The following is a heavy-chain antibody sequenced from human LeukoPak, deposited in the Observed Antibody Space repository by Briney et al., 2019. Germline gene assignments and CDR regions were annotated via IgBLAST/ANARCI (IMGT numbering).Heavy chain of an antibody. CDR2: MNPNSGNT. J-gene: IGHJ6*03. CDR3: ARALHGPGDYYYYMDV. D-gene: IGHD1-26*01. V-gene: IGHV1-8*01. CDR1: GYTFTSYD. Sequence: GASVKVSCKASGYTFTSYDINWVRQATGQGLEWMGWMNPNSGNTGYAQEFQGRVTMTRNTPISTAYMELSSLRSEDTAVYYCARALHGPGDYYYYMDVWGKGTTVTVSS.